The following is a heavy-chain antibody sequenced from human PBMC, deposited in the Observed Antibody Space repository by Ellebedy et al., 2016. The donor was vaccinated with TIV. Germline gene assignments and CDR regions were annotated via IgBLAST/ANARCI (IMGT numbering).Heavy chain of an antibody. CDR3: ARQPSYQSPYYYYYGMDV. D-gene: IGHD3-16*01. J-gene: IGHJ6*02. CDR1: GYSFTSYW. V-gene: IGHV5-10-1*01. CDR2: IDPSDSYT. Sequence: GESLKISXKGSGYSFTSYWISWVRQMPGKGLEWMGRIDPSDSYTNYSPSFQGHVTISADKSISTAYLQWSSLKASDTAMYYCARQPSYQSPYYYYYGMDVWGQGTTVTVSS.